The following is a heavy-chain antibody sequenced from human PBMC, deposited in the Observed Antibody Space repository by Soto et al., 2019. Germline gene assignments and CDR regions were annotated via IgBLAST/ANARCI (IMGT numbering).Heavy chain of an antibody. CDR2: IYYSGST. J-gene: IGHJ5*02. CDR1: GGSISSGGYY. V-gene: IGHV4-31*03. Sequence: LSETLSLTCTVSGGSISSGGYYWSWIRQHPGKGLEWIGYIYYSGSTYYNPSLKSRVTISVDTSKNQFSLKLSSVTAADTAVYYCARGLGRQQLALRGNWFDPWGQGTLVTVSS. CDR3: ARGLGRQQLALRGNWFDP. D-gene: IGHD6-13*01.